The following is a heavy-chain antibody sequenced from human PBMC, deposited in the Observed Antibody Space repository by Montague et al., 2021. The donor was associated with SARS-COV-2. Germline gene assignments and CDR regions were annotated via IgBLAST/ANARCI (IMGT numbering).Heavy chain of an antibody. D-gene: IGHD3-3*01. CDR3: ARVVGDYDFWSGQYYYYYYMDV. Sequence: SETRSLTCTVSGGSISSYYWSWIRRPPGKGLEWIGYIYYSGSTNYNPSLKSRVTISVDTSKNQFSLKLGSVTAADTAVYSCARVVGDYDFWSGQYYYYYYMDVWGKGTTVTVSS. V-gene: IGHV4-59*01. J-gene: IGHJ6*03. CDR1: GGSISSYY. CDR2: IYYSGST.